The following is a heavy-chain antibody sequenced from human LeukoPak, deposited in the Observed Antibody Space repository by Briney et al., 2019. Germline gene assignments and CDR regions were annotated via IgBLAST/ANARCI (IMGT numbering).Heavy chain of an antibody. V-gene: IGHV4-59*08. D-gene: IGHD6-19*01. Sequence: SETLSLTCTVSGGSISSYYWSWIRQPPGKGLEWIGYIYYSGSTNYNPSLKSRVTISVDTSKNQFSLKLSSVTAADTAVYYCARRDSCGWYYFDYWGQGTLVTVSS. CDR1: GGSISSYY. CDR2: IYYSGST. CDR3: ARRDSCGWYYFDY. J-gene: IGHJ4*02.